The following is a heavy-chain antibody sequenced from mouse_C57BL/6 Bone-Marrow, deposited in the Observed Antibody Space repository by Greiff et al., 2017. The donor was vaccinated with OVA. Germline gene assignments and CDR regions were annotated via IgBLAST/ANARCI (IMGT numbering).Heavy chain of an antibody. D-gene: IGHD1-1*01. CDR1: GFTFSSYG. J-gene: IGHJ2*01. V-gene: IGHV5-6*01. Sequence: EVKLVESGGDLVKPGGSLKLSCAASGFTFSSYGMSWVRQTPDKRLAWVATISSGGSYTYYPDSVKGRFTISRDNAKNTLYLQMSSLKSEDTAMYYCARQVLHYYGSSYFDYWGQGTTLTVSS. CDR3: ARQVLHYYGSSYFDY. CDR2: ISSGGSYT.